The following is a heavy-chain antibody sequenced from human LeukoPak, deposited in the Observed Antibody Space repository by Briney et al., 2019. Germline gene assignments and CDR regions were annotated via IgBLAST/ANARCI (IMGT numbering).Heavy chain of an antibody. CDR1: GFTFSTYG. J-gene: IGHJ4*02. Sequence: GGSLRLSCAASGFTFSTYGMNWVRQAPGKGLEWVSSISSSSSYIYDADSVKGRFTISRDNAKNSLYLQLNSLRAEDTAVYYCARVGCSSTNCYDFDYWGQGTLVTVSS. CDR3: ARVGCSSTNCYDFDY. D-gene: IGHD2-2*01. V-gene: IGHV3-21*01. CDR2: ISSSSSYI.